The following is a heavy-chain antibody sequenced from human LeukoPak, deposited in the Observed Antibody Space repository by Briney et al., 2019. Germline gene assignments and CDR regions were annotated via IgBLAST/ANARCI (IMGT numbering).Heavy chain of an antibody. CDR3: ARGTDAYKLGNI. V-gene: IGHV4-34*01. CDR2: SSHNEGT. Sequence: SETLSLTCAVYGGSFSGYYWSWIRQPPGKGLEWIGESSHNEGTHSNPSLKSRVTMSLDTSKNQFYLNLNSVTAADTAAYYCARGTDAYKLGNIWGQGTLVTVSP. D-gene: IGHD5-24*01. J-gene: IGHJ4*02. CDR1: GGSFSGYY.